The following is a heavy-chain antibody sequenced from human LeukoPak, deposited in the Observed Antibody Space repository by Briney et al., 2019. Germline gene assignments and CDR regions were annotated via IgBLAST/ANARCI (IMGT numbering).Heavy chain of an antibody. D-gene: IGHD4-23*01. CDR3: AKESPVVTPADC. Sequence: GASLRLSCAASGFTFSSFGMSWVRQAPGKGLEWVSTISGTGGRTHYADSVKGRFTISRDNSKNTLYLQMNSLRAEDTAVYYCAKESPVVTPADCWGQGTLVTVSS. CDR2: ISGTGGRT. CDR1: GFTFSSFG. V-gene: IGHV3-23*01. J-gene: IGHJ4*02.